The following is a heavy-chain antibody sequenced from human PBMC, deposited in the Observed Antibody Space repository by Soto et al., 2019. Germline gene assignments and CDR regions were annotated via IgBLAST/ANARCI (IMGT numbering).Heavy chain of an antibody. CDR2: FDPEDGET. CDR1: GYTLTELS. Sequence: GASVKVSCKVSGYTLTELSMHWVRQAPGKGLEWMGGFDPEDGETIYAQKFQGRVTMTEDTSTDTAYMELSSLRSEDTAVYYCATPNPPGPYGSGGYYNVKPHPYYYYGMDVWGQGTTVTVSS. V-gene: IGHV1-24*01. CDR3: ATPNPPGPYGSGGYYNVKPHPYYYYGMDV. J-gene: IGHJ6*02. D-gene: IGHD3-10*01.